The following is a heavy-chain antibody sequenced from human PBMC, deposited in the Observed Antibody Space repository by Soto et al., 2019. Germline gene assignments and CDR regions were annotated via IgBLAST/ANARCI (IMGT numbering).Heavy chain of an antibody. V-gene: IGHV3-23*01. CDR3: ARDVGDFMSTIQGHGMDV. Sequence: EVKLLESGGGLVQPGGSLRLSCGVSGFTVTSNGVSWVRQAPGKGLEWVSAISPNGQGIWYADSVKGRFTISRDISRNTVFLQMDSLRAEDTAVYYCARDVGDFMSTIQGHGMDVWGQGTTVTVSS. CDR2: ISPNGQGI. CDR1: GFTVTSNG. D-gene: IGHD5-12*01. J-gene: IGHJ6*02.